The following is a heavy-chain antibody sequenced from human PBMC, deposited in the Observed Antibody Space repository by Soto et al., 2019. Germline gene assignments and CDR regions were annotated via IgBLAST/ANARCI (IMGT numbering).Heavy chain of an antibody. Sequence: QVQLVQSGAEVKKPGSSVKVSCKASGGTFSTYGINWVRQAPAHGLEWMGGIIPIFGTANYAQKFQGRVTITADASTTTAYMELSSLTSGDTAVYYCARGSYGDDAYWGQGTLVTVSS. J-gene: IGHJ4*02. V-gene: IGHV1-69*01. D-gene: IGHD4-17*01. CDR2: IIPIFGTA. CDR3: ARGSYGDDAY. CDR1: GGTFSTYG.